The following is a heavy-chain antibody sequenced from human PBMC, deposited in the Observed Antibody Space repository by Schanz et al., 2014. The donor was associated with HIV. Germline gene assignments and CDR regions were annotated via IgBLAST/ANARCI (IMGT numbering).Heavy chain of an antibody. Sequence: EVQLLESGGGLLHPGGSLRLSCAASGFTFNSYAMNALSWVRQAPGRGLEWVSSISSSGGYIYYADSVKGRFTISRDNSKNSVFLQMDRLRAEDTAVYYCARGSWYSSGWVDDQYYYDVDVWGQGTTVTVSS. CDR1: GFTFNSYA. CDR3: ARGSWYSSGWVDDQYYYDVDV. CDR2: ISSSGGYI. J-gene: IGHJ6*02. V-gene: IGHV3-21*06. D-gene: IGHD6-19*01.